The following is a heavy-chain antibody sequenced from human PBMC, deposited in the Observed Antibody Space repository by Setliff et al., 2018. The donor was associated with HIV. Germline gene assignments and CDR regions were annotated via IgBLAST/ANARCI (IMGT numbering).Heavy chain of an antibody. CDR3: ARLRQWLAFFDS. J-gene: IGHJ4*02. V-gene: IGHV4-34*01. D-gene: IGHD6-19*01. Sequence: KPSETLSLTCAVYDGSLSGYYWSWIRQPPGKGLEWIGSISYTGITNYNPSLKSRVTISVDTSQNQFSLKLTSVTAADTAVYYCARLRQWLAFFDSWGQGTLVTVSS. CDR1: DGSLSGYY. CDR2: ISYTGIT.